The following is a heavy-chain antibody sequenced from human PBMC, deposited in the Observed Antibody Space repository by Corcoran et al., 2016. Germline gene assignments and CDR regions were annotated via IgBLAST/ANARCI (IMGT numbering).Heavy chain of an antibody. V-gene: IGHV3-33*01. Sequence: QVQLVESGGGVVQPGRSLRLSCAASGFTFSSYGMHWVRQAPGKGLEWVAVIWYDGSNKYYADSVKGRFTISRDNSKNTLYLQMNSLGAEDTAGYYCGRGGVGSPITIFPSRGGDYYYYGMDVWGQGTTVTVSS. J-gene: IGHJ6*02. D-gene: IGHD3-3*01. CDR1: GFTFSSYG. CDR2: IWYDGSNK. CDR3: GRGGVGSPITIFPSRGGDYYYYGMDV.